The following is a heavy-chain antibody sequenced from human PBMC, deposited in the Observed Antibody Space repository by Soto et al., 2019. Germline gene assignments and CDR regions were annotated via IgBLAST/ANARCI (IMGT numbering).Heavy chain of an antibody. V-gene: IGHV3-11*01. CDR1: GFTFSDYY. CDR2: ISSSGSTI. J-gene: IGHJ6*02. D-gene: IGHD3-16*01. CDR3: VKDLVPGGADV. Sequence: GGSLRLSCAASGFTFSDYYMSWIRQAPGKGLEWVSYISSSGSTIYYADSVKGRFTISRDNAKNSLYLQMNSLRAEDTAVYYCVKDLVPGGADVWGQGTTVTVSS.